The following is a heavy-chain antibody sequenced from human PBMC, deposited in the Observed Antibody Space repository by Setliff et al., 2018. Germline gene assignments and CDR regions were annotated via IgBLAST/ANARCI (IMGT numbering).Heavy chain of an antibody. CDR3: ARAVDSSGYFPYWYFDL. CDR1: DGSIGSSF. CDR2: KSNRGDT. V-gene: IGHV4-59*01. Sequence: KPSETLSLTCTVSDGSIGSSFWNWIRQSPGKGLEWIGYKSNRGDTNSNPSLRSRLTMSVGTSKSQFSLNLTSVTAADTAVYFCARAVDSSGYFPYWYFDLWGRGALVTVSS. D-gene: IGHD3-22*01. J-gene: IGHJ2*01.